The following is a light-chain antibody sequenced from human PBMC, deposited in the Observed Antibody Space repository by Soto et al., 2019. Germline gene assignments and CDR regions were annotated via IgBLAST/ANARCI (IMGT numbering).Light chain of an antibody. CDR2: LGS. V-gene: IGKV2-28*01. CDR1: QSLTHSSGYNY. Sequence: EIVLTQSRLSLSVSPGEPASISCRSSQSLTHSSGYNYLDWYLLKSGQPPQLVIYLGSNRGSGVPDRFSGSGSGTHFTLTISRVETEDAGVYFCMQPLQTLITFGQGTRLEIK. CDR3: MQPLQTLIT. J-gene: IGKJ5*01.